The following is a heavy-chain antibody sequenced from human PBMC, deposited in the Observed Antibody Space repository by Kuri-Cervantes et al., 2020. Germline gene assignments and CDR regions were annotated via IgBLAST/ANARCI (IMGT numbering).Heavy chain of an antibody. V-gene: IGHV3-74*01. J-gene: IGHJ3*02. D-gene: IGHD2-15*01. CDR1: GFTFSSYW. CDR3: ARVDCRGYTCYVPSHGFDI. Sequence: GGSLRLSCAASGFTFSSYWMHWVRQAPGKGLVWVSRINSDGSSTSYADSVKGRFTISRDNAKNSLYLQMNSLRDEDTAVYYCARVDCRGYTCYVPSHGFDIWGQGTMVTVS. CDR2: INSDGSST.